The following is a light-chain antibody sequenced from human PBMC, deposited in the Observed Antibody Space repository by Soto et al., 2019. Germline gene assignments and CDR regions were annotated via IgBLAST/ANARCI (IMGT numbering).Light chain of an antibody. V-gene: IGKV3-20*01. Sequence: EIVLTQSPGTLSLSPGKRATLSCRASQSVSSSLAWYQQKPGQAPRLLIYGASSRATGIPDRFSGSASGTDFTLTISRLEPEDFVMYYCQQYDTSPYTVGKGTKLEIK. J-gene: IGKJ2*01. CDR1: QSVSSS. CDR3: QQYDTSPYT. CDR2: GAS.